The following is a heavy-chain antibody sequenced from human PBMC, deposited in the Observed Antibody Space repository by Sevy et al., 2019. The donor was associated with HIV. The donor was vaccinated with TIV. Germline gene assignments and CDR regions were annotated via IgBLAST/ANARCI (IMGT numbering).Heavy chain of an antibody. Sequence: GGSLRLSCAASGFAFSNYYAMHWVRQAPGKGLEWVALISYDGSDKYYADSVKGRFTISRDNFKNTLYLQMNSLTTEDTAVYCWARPRANYVDHYFFYAMDVWGQGTTVTVSS. V-gene: IGHV3-30-3*01. CDR2: ISYDGSDK. D-gene: IGHD4-17*01. CDR3: ARPRANYVDHYFFYAMDV. CDR1: GFAFSNYYA. J-gene: IGHJ6*02.